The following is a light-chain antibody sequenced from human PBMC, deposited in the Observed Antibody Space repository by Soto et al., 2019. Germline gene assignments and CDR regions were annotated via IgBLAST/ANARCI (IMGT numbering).Light chain of an antibody. Sequence: QSALTQPPSVSGSPGQSVTISCTGTSSDVGSYNRVSWYQQPPGTAPKLMIYEVSNRPSGVPDRFSGSKSGNTASLTISGLQAEDEADYYCSSYTRSSPLVFGGGTKVTVL. J-gene: IGLJ2*01. CDR2: EVS. CDR3: SSYTRSSPLV. CDR1: SSDVGSYNR. V-gene: IGLV2-18*02.